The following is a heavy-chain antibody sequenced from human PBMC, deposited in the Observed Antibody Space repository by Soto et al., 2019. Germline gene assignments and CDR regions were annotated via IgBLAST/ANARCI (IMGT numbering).Heavy chain of an antibody. J-gene: IGHJ4*02. CDR1: GFTFSSYS. D-gene: IGHD3-22*01. V-gene: IGHV3-21*04. Sequence: GGSLRLSCAASGFTFSSYSMNWVRQAPGKGLDWVSSISSSSSYIYYADSVKGRFTISRDNAKNTLYLQMNSLRAEDTAVYYCAKSPGMYYYDSSGYYHYDYWGQGTLVTVSS. CDR2: ISSSSSYI. CDR3: AKSPGMYYYDSSGYYHYDY.